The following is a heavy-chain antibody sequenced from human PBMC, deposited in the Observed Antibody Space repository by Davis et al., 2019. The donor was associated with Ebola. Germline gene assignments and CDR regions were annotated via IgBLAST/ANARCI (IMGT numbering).Heavy chain of an antibody. CDR2: ISSSSSYI. D-gene: IGHD3-16*02. CDR3: ARAGYDYIWGSYRSAYYFDY. CDR1: GFTFSSYE. J-gene: IGHJ4*02. V-gene: IGHV3-21*01. Sequence: GESLKISCAASGFTFSSYEMNWVRQAPGKGLEWVSSISSSSSYIYYADSVKGRFTISRDNAKNSLYLQMNSLRAEDTAVYYCARAGYDYIWGSYRSAYYFDYWGQGTLVTVSS.